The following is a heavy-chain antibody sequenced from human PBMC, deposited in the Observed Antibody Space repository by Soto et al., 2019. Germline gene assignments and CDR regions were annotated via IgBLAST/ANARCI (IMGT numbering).Heavy chain of an antibody. CDR3: VSRGIVVPAASYYYYGMDV. Sequence: GGSLRLSCAASGFTVSSNYMSWVRQAPGKGLEWVSVIYSGGSTYYADSVKGRFTISRDNSKNTLYLQMNSLRAEDTAVYYCVSRGIVVPAASYYYYGMDVWGQGTTVTVSS. V-gene: IGHV3-53*01. D-gene: IGHD2-2*01. CDR1: GFTVSSNY. J-gene: IGHJ6*02. CDR2: IYSGGST.